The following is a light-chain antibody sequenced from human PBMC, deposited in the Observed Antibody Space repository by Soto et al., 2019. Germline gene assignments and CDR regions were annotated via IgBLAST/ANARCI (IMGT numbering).Light chain of an antibody. V-gene: IGLV1-44*01. J-gene: IGLJ2*01. Sequence: QSVLTQPPSASGTPGQRVTISCSGSSSNIGRNTVDWYQQLPGTAPKLLIYSNNRRPSGVPDRFSGSKSGTSASLAISGLQSEDEADYYCATWDDSLNGLVVFGGGTKLTV. CDR3: ATWDDSLNGLVV. CDR1: SSNIGRNT. CDR2: SNN.